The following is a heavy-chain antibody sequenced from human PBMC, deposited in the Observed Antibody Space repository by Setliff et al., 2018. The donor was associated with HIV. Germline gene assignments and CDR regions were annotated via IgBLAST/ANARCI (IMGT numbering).Heavy chain of an antibody. Sequence: SETLSLTCAVSGYSIRDNFFWGWVRQPPGKGLEWIGSIFYTGTTYYNPSLKSRVTLSLDTSKNQFSLELTSVTAADTAVYYCARHDCGGTYPLDYWGQGTLVTVSS. CDR1: GYSIRDNFF. CDR3: ARHDCGGTYPLDY. D-gene: IGHD2-21*01. CDR2: IFYTGTT. V-gene: IGHV4-38-2*01. J-gene: IGHJ4*02.